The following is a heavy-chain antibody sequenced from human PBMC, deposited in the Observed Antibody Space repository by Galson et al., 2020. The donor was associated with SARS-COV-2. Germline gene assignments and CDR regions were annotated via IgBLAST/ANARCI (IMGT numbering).Heavy chain of an antibody. CDR1: GFTFSSYS. V-gene: IGHV3-21*01. J-gene: IGHJ4*02. CDR3: AREAVLWFGELFDY. Sequence: GESLKISCAASGFTFSSYSMNWVRQAPGKGLEWVSSISSSSSYIYYADSVKGRFTISRDNAKNSLYLQMNSLRAEDTAVYYCAREAVLWFGELFDYWGQGTLVTVSS. D-gene: IGHD3-10*01. CDR2: ISSSSSYI.